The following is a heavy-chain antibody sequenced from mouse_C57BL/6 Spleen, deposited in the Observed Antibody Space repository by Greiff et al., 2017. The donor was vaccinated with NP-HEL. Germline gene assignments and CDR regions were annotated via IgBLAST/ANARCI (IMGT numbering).Heavy chain of an antibody. D-gene: IGHD1-1*01. J-gene: IGHJ4*01. CDR3: ARDYYGSRRDAMDY. V-gene: IGHV1-80*01. CDR2: IYPGDGDT. CDR1: GYAFSSYW. Sequence: QVQLQQSGAELVKPGASVKISCKASGYAFSSYWMNWVKQRPGKGLEWIGQIYPGDGDTNYNGKFKGKATLTADKSSSTAYMQLSSLTSEDSAVYFCARDYYGSRRDAMDYWGQGTSVTVSS.